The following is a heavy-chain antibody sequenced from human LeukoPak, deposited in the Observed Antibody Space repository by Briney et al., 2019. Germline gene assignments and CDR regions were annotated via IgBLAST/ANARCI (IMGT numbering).Heavy chain of an antibody. J-gene: IGHJ3*02. CDR3: ARVAISYDSSGYYPDAFDI. CDR1: GYSISSGYY. V-gene: IGHV4-38-2*02. CDR2: IYHSGST. D-gene: IGHD3-22*01. Sequence: SSETLSLTCTVSGYSISSGYYWGWIRQPPGKGLEWIGSIYHSGSTYYNPSLKSRVTISVDTSKNQFSLKLSSVTAADTAVYYCARVAISYDSSGYYPDAFDIWGQGTMVTVSS.